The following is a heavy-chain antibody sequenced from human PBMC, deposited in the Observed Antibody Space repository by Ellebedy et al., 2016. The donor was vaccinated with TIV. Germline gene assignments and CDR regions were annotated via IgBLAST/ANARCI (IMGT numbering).Heavy chain of an antibody. Sequence: GESLKISCSASGFIFNNYAMNSVRPAPGKGLEWVSTLNGNGANSYYADSVKGRITLSRDNFKNTLYLQLNNLRAEDTAIYYGAKGSGWKLGIYFDSWGQGTLVTVSS. J-gene: IGHJ4*02. CDR2: LNGNGANS. CDR3: AKGSGWKLGIYFDS. V-gene: IGHV3-23*01. D-gene: IGHD2-15*01. CDR1: GFIFNNYA.